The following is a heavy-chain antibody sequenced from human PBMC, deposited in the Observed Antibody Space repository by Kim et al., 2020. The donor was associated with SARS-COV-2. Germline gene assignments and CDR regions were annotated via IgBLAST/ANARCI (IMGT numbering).Heavy chain of an antibody. CDR1: GGSFSGYY. Sequence: SETLSLTCAVYGGSFSGYYWSWIRQPPGKGLEWIGEINHSGSTNYNPSLKSRVTISVDTSKNQFSLKLSSVTAADTAVYYCARVSAYDYVWGSYRPPFDYWGQGTLVTVSS. CDR3: ARVSAYDYVWGSYRPPFDY. V-gene: IGHV4-34*01. CDR2: INHSGST. J-gene: IGHJ4*02. D-gene: IGHD3-16*02.